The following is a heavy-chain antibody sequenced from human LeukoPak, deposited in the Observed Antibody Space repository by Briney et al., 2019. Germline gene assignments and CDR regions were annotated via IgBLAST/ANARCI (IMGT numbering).Heavy chain of an antibody. CDR3: ARDARYSFQL. CDR2: ISGDGSST. Sequence: GGALRLACAASGFTFSTYWIHWVPQAPGKGLVWVSHISGDGSSTSYADSVKGRFTISRDNTKNTVFLQMNSLRAEDTAVYYCARDARYSFQLWGQGTLVTVSS. D-gene: IGHD4-11*01. V-gene: IGHV3-74*01. J-gene: IGHJ1*01. CDR1: GFTFSTYW.